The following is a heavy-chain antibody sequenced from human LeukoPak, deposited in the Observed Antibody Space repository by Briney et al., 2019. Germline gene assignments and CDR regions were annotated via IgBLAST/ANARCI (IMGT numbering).Heavy chain of an antibody. D-gene: IGHD5-24*01. CDR3: ARGAPVEMATTYYFGY. Sequence: PSETLSLTCTVSGGSISSYYWSWIRQPPGKGLEWIGYIYYSGSTNYNPSLKSRVTISVDTSKNQFSLKLSSVTAADTAVYYCARGAPVEMATTYYFGYWGQGTLVTVSS. J-gene: IGHJ4*02. CDR2: IYYSGST. CDR1: GGSISSYY. V-gene: IGHV4-59*01.